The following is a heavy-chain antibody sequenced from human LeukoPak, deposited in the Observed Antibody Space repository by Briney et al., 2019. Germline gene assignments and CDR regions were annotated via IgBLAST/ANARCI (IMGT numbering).Heavy chain of an antibody. CDR3: VRSGLVRGVST. V-gene: IGHV4-59*01. J-gene: IGHJ4*02. Sequence: SETLSLTCIVSVDSMRNYYWTWIPQSPGKELEWIGSISYSGSTNYNPSLKNRVTMSIDTSKNQFSLKLNSVTVADTAFYYCVRSGLVRGVSTWGQGTLVTVSS. D-gene: IGHD3-10*01. CDR2: ISYSGST. CDR1: VDSMRNYY.